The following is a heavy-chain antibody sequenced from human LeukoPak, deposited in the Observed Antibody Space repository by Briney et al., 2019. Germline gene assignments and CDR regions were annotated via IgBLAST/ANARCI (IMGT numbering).Heavy chain of an antibody. CDR1: GGSINTYC. CDR2: VYYSGTA. D-gene: IGHD3-22*01. J-gene: IGHJ4*02. CDR3: ATLGEYYDSSGYYYN. V-gene: IGHV4-59*12. Sequence: PSETLSLTCTVSGGSINTYCWSWIRQPPGKGLEWIGYVYYSGTANYNPSLKSRVVISVDTSKNQFSLKLTSVTAADTAVYYCATLGEYYDSSGYYYNWGQGTLVTVSS.